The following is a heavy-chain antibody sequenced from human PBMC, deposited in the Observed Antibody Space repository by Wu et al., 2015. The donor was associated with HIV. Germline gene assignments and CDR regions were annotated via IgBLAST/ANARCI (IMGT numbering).Heavy chain of an antibody. V-gene: IGHV1-2*02. D-gene: IGHD2-15*01. CDR1: GYTVSNYY. CDR2: INPNSGGT. J-gene: IGHJ3*01. Sequence: QAQLVQSGAEVKKPGASVKVSCKASGYTVSNYYIHWIQQAPGLGLEWMGWINPNSGGTNYAQKFQGRVTMTRGSSISTAYMELSGLTSDDTAIYYCARAYCSGGGCYSDAFDLWGQGTMVTVSS. CDR3: ARAYCSGGGCYSDAFDL.